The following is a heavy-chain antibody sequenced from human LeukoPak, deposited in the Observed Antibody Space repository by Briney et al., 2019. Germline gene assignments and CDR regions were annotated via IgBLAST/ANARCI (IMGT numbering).Heavy chain of an antibody. Sequence: ASVKVSCKASGYTFTSYDINWVRQAAGQGLEWMGWMNPNSGNTGYAQRFQGRVTTTRNTSITTAYMELSSLRSEDAAVYYCARGLRVAGYYGSGSFHYWGQGTLVTVSS. D-gene: IGHD3-10*01. J-gene: IGHJ4*02. CDR2: MNPNSGNT. CDR3: ARGLRVAGYYGSGSFHY. V-gene: IGHV1-8*01. CDR1: GYTFTSYD.